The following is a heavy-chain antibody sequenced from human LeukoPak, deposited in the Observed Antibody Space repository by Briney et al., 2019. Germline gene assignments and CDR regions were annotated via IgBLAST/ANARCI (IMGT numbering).Heavy chain of an antibody. CDR3: ARGGTVGGVRPPKGNTRGIYYYYMDV. V-gene: IGHV4-39*07. CDR1: GGSISSSSYY. J-gene: IGHJ6*03. CDR2: INHSGST. Sequence: SETLSLTCTVSGGSISSSSYYWGWIRQPPGKGLEWIGEINHSGSTNYNPSLKSRVTISVDTSKNQFSLKLSSVTAADTAVYYCARGGTVGGVRPPKGNTRGIYYYYMDVWGKGTTVTVSS. D-gene: IGHD3-16*01.